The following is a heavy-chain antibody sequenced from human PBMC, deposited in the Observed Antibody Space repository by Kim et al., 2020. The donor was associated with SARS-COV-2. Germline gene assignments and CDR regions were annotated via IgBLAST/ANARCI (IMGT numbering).Heavy chain of an antibody. CDR3: ARGKNYYGSGSYSPNYYMDV. CDR1: GFTFSSYG. V-gene: IGHV3-33*01. CDR2: IWYDGSNK. Sequence: GGSLRLSCAASGFTFSSYGMHWVLQAPGKGLEWVAVIWYDGSNKYYADSVKGRFTISRDNSKNTLYLQMNSLRAEDTAVYYCARGKNYYGSGSYSPNYYMDVWGKGTTVTVSS. J-gene: IGHJ6*03. D-gene: IGHD3-10*01.